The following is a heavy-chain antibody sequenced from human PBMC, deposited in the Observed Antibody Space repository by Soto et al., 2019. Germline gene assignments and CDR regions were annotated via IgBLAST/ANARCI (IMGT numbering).Heavy chain of an antibody. J-gene: IGHJ4*02. CDR1: GGSISSGGYY. CDR3: ARDTRPQYYFDY. V-gene: IGHV4-31*03. CDR2: IYYSGST. D-gene: IGHD1-1*01. Sequence: PSETLSLTCTVSGGSISSGGYYWSWIRQHPGKGLEWIGYIYYSGSTYYNPSLKSRVTISVDTSKNQFSLKLSSVTAADTAVYYCARDTRPQYYFDYWGQGTLVTVSS.